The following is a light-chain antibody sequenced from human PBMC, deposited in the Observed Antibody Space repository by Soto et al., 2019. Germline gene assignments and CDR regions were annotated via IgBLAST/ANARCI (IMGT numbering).Light chain of an antibody. CDR1: QSIDTY. V-gene: IGKV1-39*01. CDR2: SAS. J-gene: IGKJ1*01. Sequence: DIQMTQSPSSLYASVGDRVTITCRASQSIDTYLNWYQKKPGKAPQLLIYSASTLQSGVPSRFSGSGSGTYFTLTISSLQPEDFARYYCQQSYTTSWTFGQGTKVEVK. CDR3: QQSYTTSWT.